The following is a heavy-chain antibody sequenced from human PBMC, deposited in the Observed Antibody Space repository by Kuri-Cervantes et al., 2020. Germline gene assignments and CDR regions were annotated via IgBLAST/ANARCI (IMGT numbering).Heavy chain of an antibody. Sequence: SVKVSCKASGGTFSSYTISWVRPAPGQGLEWMGRIIPILGIANYAQKFQGRVTITADKSTSTAYMELSSLRSEDTAVYYCGRSYSHGYYYYYGMDVWGQGTTVTVSS. CDR3: GRSYSHGYYYYYGMDV. D-gene: IGHD3-10*01. V-gene: IGHV1-69*02. CDR2: IIPILGIA. CDR1: GGTFSSYT. J-gene: IGHJ6*02.